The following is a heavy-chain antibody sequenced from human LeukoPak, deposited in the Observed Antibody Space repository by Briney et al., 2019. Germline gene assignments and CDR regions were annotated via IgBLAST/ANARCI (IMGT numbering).Heavy chain of an antibody. CDR3: AMVGRGLLRYFDWLPRRVEDYYYMDV. CDR2: ISSSSSTI. V-gene: IGHV3-48*01. CDR1: GFTFSSYS. Sequence: PGGSLRLSCAASGFTFSSYSMNWVRQAPGKGLEWVSYISSSSSTIYYADSVKGRFTISRDNAKNSLYLQMNSLRAEDTAVYYCAMVGRGLLRYFDWLPRRVEDYYYMDVWGKGTTVTVSS. J-gene: IGHJ6*03. D-gene: IGHD3-9*01.